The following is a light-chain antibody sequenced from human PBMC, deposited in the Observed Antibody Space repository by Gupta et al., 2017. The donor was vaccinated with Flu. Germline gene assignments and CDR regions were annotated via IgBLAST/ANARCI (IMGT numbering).Light chain of an antibody. Sequence: DSDNDNLVSWYQKNPGKAPKLLIYEDERRPSGVSIRFSGSKDGSTASLTISGLQAEDEADYHGCSFAGSSTFVFGGGTKVTVL. V-gene: IGLV2-23*02. CDR1: DSDNDNL. J-gene: IGLJ2*01. CDR3: CSFAGSSTFV. CDR2: EDE.